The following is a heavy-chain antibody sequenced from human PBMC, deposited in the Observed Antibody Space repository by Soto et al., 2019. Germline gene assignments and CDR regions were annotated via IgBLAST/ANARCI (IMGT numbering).Heavy chain of an antibody. CDR3: ARGGATVTTFSDY. CDR2: IYYSGST. J-gene: IGHJ4*02. D-gene: IGHD4-17*01. CDR1: GGSVSSGSYY. V-gene: IGHV4-61*01. Sequence: QVQLQESGPGLVKPSETLSLTCTVSGGSVSSGSYYWSWIRQPTGKGLEWIGYIYYSGSTNYNPSLKSSVTITVDTSKNQYSLKLSYVTAADTAVYYCARGGATVTTFSDYWGQGTLVTVSS.